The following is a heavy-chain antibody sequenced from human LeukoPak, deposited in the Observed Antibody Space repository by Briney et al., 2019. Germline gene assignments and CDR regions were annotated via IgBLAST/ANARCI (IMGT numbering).Heavy chain of an antibody. CDR2: INHSGGT. Sequence: SETLSLTCAVYGGSFSGYSWNWIRQPPVKGLEWIGEINHSGGTNYNPSLKSRVTISVDTSKKQFSLKLSSVTAADTAVYYCATAVRSDAFDIWGQGTMVTVSS. J-gene: IGHJ3*02. CDR3: ATAVRSDAFDI. V-gene: IGHV4-34*01. CDR1: GGSFSGYS. D-gene: IGHD3-16*01.